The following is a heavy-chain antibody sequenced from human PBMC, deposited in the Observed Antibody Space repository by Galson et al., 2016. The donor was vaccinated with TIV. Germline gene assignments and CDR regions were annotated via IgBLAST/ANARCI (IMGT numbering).Heavy chain of an antibody. D-gene: IGHD3-10*01. CDR3: ARGSGRVVGYPYGMDV. Sequence: SVKVSCKASGGTLSRHTISWVRQAPGQGLEWMGGINPAFGAPNYAQNFQGRVTITADASKRTAYMELSGLRSEDTAVYYCARGSGRVVGYPYGMDVWGKGTTVIVSS. J-gene: IGHJ6*04. V-gene: IGHV1-69*13. CDR1: GGTLSRHT. CDR2: INPAFGAP.